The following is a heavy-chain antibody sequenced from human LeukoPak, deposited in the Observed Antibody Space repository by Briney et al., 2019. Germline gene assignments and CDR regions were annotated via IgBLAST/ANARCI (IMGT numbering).Heavy chain of an antibody. D-gene: IGHD1-26*01. V-gene: IGHV1-69*01. CDR1: GGTFSSYA. CDR3: ARIPSGIVDYFDY. Sequence: SVKVSCKASGGTFSSYAISWVRQAPVQGLEWMGGIIPIFGTANYAQKFQGRVTITADESTSTAYMELSSLRSEDTAVYYCARIPSGIVDYFDYWGQGTLVTVSS. J-gene: IGHJ4*02. CDR2: IIPIFGTA.